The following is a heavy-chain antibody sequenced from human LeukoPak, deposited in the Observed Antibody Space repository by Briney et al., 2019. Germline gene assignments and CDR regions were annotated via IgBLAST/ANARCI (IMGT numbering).Heavy chain of an antibody. J-gene: IGHJ4*02. CDR3: ASGGATVWGY. CDR1: GFPFSDYS. CDR2: ITSDSNLI. Sequence: PGGSLRLSCAASGFPFSDYSMNWVRQAPGKGLEWISAITSDSNLIYYADSMRGRITISRDNAENSGYLQMNGLRAEDTAIYYCASGGATVWGYWGQGALVIVSS. V-gene: IGHV3-21*06. D-gene: IGHD3-16*01.